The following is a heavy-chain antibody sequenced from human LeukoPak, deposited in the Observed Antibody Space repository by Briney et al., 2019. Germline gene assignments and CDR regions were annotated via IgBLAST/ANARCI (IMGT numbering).Heavy chain of an antibody. CDR2: ISGSGSNT. V-gene: IGHV3-23*01. CDR1: GFTFSSYG. CDR3: AKDQLTLSAFDI. D-gene: IGHD2-2*01. J-gene: IGHJ3*02. Sequence: GGSLRLSCVVSGFTFSSYGMSWVRQAPGKGLEWVSAISGSGSNTYYADSVKGRFTISRDNSKNTLYLQMNSLGAEDTAVYSCAKDQLTLSAFDIWGQGTMVTVSS.